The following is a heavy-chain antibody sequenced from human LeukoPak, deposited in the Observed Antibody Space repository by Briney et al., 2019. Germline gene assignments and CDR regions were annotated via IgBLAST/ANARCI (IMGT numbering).Heavy chain of an antibody. CDR2: ISDDETYK. V-gene: IGHV3-30*18. CDR1: GFTFSSYE. Sequence: PGGSLRLSCAASGFTFSSYEMNWVRQAPGKGLEWVTAISDDETYKFYADSVKGRFTISRDNSKNTLYLQMNSLRAEDTAVYYCAKCVWFGELPHDAFDMWGQGTMVTVSS. CDR3: AKCVWFGELPHDAFDM. D-gene: IGHD3-10*01. J-gene: IGHJ3*02.